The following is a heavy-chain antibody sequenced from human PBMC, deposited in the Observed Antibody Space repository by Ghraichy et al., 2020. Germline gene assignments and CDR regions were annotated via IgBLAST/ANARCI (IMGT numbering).Heavy chain of an antibody. J-gene: IGHJ4*02. CDR3: ARDIGDPDDYINYVLGY. CDR2: ITSRSTTV. D-gene: IGHD4-11*01. CDR1: GFSFSSYS. Sequence: SCAASGFSFSSYSMNLVRQAPGKGLEWVSYITSRSTTVYYADSVKGRFTISRDNAKNSLYLQMNSLRDEDTAVYYCARDIGDPDDYINYVLGYWGQGTLVTVSS. V-gene: IGHV3-48*02.